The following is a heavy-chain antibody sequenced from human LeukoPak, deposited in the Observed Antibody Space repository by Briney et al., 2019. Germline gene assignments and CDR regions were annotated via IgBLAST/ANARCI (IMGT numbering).Heavy chain of an antibody. Sequence: PSETLSLTCAVYGGSFSGYYWSWIRQPPGKGLEWIGEINHSGSTNYNPSLKSRVTISVDTSKNQFSLKLSSVTAADTAVYYCARHPSFGVATDAFDIWGQGTMVTVSS. CDR2: INHSGST. V-gene: IGHV4-34*01. CDR3: ARHPSFGVATDAFDI. D-gene: IGHD3-3*01. J-gene: IGHJ3*02. CDR1: GGSFSGYY.